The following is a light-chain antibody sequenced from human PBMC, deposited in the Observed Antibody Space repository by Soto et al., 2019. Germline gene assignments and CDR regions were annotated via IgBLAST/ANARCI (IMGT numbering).Light chain of an antibody. J-gene: IGKJ1*01. CDR2: KAS. CDR3: QHWS. Sequence: DIQMTQSPSTLSASVGDRVTITCRASQTINRWLAWYQQKPGEVPKLLIYKASVLEGGVPSRFSGSGSGTEFTLTISRLQPEDVATYYCQHWSFGQGTKVDIK. V-gene: IGKV1-5*03. CDR1: QTINRW.